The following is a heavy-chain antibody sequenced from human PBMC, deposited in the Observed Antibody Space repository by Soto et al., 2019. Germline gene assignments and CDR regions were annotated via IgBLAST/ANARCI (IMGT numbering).Heavy chain of an antibody. CDR1: GGTFSSYA. J-gene: IGHJ4*02. CDR3: VTGLAYGGTSGFDY. D-gene: IGHD2-21*01. Sequence: SVKNSCKASGGTFSSYAINWMRQAPGQGLEWMGGIIPIFGTANYAQTFQGRLPITADDSTSTAYNQLSSLGSEDTAGQYSVTGLAYGGTSGFDYWGQGTLVTVSS. CDR2: IIPIFGTA. V-gene: IGHV1-69*13.